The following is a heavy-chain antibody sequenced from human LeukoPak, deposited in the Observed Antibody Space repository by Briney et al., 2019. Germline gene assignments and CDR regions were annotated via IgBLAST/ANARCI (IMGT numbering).Heavy chain of an antibody. CDR3: AGESVAVPAYY. D-gene: IGHD3-22*01. CDR1: EFTLSNYW. Sequence: SGGSLRLSCAGSEFTLSNYWMSWVRQAPGRGLEWVANIKQDGGEIYYVDSVKGRFTISRDNAKNSVYLQMNSLRAEDTAVYFCAGESVAVPAYYWGQGTLVTVSS. V-gene: IGHV3-7*01. J-gene: IGHJ4*02. CDR2: IKQDGGEI.